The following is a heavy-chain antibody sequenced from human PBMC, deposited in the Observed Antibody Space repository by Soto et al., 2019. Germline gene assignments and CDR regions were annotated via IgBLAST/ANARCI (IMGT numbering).Heavy chain of an antibody. CDR3: ARFCPRTGGKFDY. Sequence: QVQLQESGPGLVKPSQTLSLTCTVSGGSISSGGYYWSWIRQHPGKGLGWIGYIYYSGGPYYNPSLKSRVTISVDTSKNQFSLKLSSVTAADTAVYYCARFCPRTGGKFDYWGQGTLVTVSS. CDR2: IYYSGGP. V-gene: IGHV4-31*03. J-gene: IGHJ4*02. CDR1: GGSISSGGYY.